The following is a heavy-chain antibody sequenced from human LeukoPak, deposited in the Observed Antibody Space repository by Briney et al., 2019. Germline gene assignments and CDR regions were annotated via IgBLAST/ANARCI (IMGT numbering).Heavy chain of an antibody. V-gene: IGHV3-23*01. J-gene: IGHJ4*02. D-gene: IGHD6-19*01. Sequence: GGSLRLSCAASGFTFSAYAMSWVRQAPGKGLHWVSAIRESGGTTYYADSVKGRFTISRDNSKNRLYLQMNSLRAEDTALYYCAKDAAVAGIQFDFWGQGTLVTVSS. CDR1: GFTFSAYA. CDR3: AKDAAVAGIQFDF. CDR2: IRESGGTT.